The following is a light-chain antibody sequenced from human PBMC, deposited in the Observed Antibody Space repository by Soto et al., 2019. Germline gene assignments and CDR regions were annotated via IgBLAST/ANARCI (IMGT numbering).Light chain of an antibody. J-gene: IGLJ1*01. Sequence: QPVLTQPPSVSEAPRQRVTISCSGSSSNIGSNAVNWYQQLPGKAPKLLIYYDELSSGVSDRFSGSKSGTSASLAISGLQSEDEADYYCAAWDDSLNALVFGTGTKLTVL. V-gene: IGLV1-36*01. CDR1: SSNIGSNA. CDR2: YDE. CDR3: AAWDDSLNALV.